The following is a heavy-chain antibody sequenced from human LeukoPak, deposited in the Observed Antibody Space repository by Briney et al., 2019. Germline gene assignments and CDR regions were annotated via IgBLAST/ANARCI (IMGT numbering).Heavy chain of an antibody. Sequence: ASVKVSCKASGYTFTGYYMHWVRQATGQGLEWMGWMNPNSGNTGYAQKFQGRVTITRNTSISTAYMELSSLRSEDTAVYYCARGDRQLVHFDYWGQGTLVTVSS. CDR3: ARGDRQLVHFDY. CDR1: GYTFTGYY. V-gene: IGHV1-8*03. J-gene: IGHJ4*02. CDR2: MNPNSGNT. D-gene: IGHD6-6*01.